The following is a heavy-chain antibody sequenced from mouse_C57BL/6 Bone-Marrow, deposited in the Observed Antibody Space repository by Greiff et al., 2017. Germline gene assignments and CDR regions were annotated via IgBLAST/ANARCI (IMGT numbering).Heavy chain of an antibody. CDR2: SSSGSSTI. Sequence: EVQLVESGGGLVKPGGSLKLSCAASGFTFSDYGMHWVRQAPEKGLEWVAYSSSGSSTIYYADTVKGRFTISRDNAKNTLFLQMTSLRSEDTAMYYCARGTTPYYYAMDYWGQGTSVTVSS. V-gene: IGHV5-17*01. D-gene: IGHD1-1*01. CDR1: GFTFSDYG. CDR3: ARGTTPYYYAMDY. J-gene: IGHJ4*01.